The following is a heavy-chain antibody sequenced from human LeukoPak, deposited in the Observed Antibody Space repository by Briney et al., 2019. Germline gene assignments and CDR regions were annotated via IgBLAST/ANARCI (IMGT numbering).Heavy chain of an antibody. CDR1: GGSISIRSYY. Sequence: SETLSLTCTVSGGSISIRSYYWGWIRQPPGKGLEWIGSIYHSGSTYYNPSLKSRVTISVDTSKDQFSLKLSSVTAADTAVYYCARGGGYSGTRYYYYMDVWGKGTTVTISS. D-gene: IGHD5-12*01. CDR2: IYHSGST. J-gene: IGHJ6*03. V-gene: IGHV4-39*01. CDR3: ARGGGYSGTRYYYYMDV.